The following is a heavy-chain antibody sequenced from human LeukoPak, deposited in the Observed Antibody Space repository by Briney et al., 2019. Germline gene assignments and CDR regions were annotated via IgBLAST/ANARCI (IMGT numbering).Heavy chain of an antibody. CDR2: IWYDGSNK. CDR3: ARDLDTAMVTGYYYGMDV. D-gene: IGHD5-18*01. J-gene: IGHJ6*02. Sequence: PGRSLRLSCAASGFTFSSYGMHWVRQAPGKGLEWVAVIWYDGSNKYYADSVKGRFTISRDNSKNTLYLQMSSLRAEDTAVYYCARDLDTAMVTGYYYGMDVWGQGTTVTVSS. CDR1: GFTFSSYG. V-gene: IGHV3-33*01.